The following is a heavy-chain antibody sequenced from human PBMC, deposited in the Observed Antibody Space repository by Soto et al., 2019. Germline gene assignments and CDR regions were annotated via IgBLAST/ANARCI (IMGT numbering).Heavy chain of an antibody. V-gene: IGHV4-59*01. D-gene: IGHD3-10*01. Sequence: SETLSLTCTVSGGSISSYYWSWVRQPPGKGLEWIGYIYYTGSTYYNPSLRSRVTMSMDTSRNQLLLQLNSVTAADTAVYYCARESAGSHRNNWFAPWGQGTLVTVSS. J-gene: IGHJ5*02. CDR1: GGSISSYY. CDR2: IYYTGST. CDR3: ARESAGSHRNNWFAP.